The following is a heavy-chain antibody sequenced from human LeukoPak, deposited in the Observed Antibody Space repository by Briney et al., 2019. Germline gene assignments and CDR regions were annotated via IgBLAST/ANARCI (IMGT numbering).Heavy chain of an antibody. D-gene: IGHD3-22*01. CDR1: GGAFNSYA. V-gene: IGHV1-69*05. Sequence: SVKVSCKASGGAFNSYAISWVRQVPGQGLEWMGRISPIFDTTNYAQKFQGRVTITTDELKSTAYMELSSLRSEGTAVYYCARGVNYNDNFFGYWGQGTLVTVSS. J-gene: IGHJ4*02. CDR2: ISPIFDTT. CDR3: ARGVNYNDNFFGY.